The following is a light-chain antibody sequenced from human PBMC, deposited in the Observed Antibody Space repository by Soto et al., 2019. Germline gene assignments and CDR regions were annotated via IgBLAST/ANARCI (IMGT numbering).Light chain of an antibody. V-gene: IGKV3-20*01. CDR2: GAS. J-gene: IGKJ1*01. CDR3: QQYCSSPWT. Sequence: EIVLTQSPGTLSLSPGERATLSCRASQSVSSSYLAWYQQKPGQAPRLLIYGASTRATGIPDRLSGSGSGTDYTLTISILEPEDFAMYYCQQYCSSPWTFGQGTKVEI. CDR1: QSVSSSY.